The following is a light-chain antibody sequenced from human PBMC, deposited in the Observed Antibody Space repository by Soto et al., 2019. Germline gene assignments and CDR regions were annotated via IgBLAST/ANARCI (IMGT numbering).Light chain of an antibody. CDR3: QQLRSYPST. CDR2: AAS. J-gene: IGKJ4*01. Sequence: IQVTQSPSSLSASVGDRVTITCRASQDISSYLAWYQPKPGKAPTLLIYAASPLQSGVPSRFSGRGFGKGFTLTISSLQAEDFASYYCQQLRSYPSTFGGGTKVDIK. CDR1: QDISSY. V-gene: IGKV1-9*01.